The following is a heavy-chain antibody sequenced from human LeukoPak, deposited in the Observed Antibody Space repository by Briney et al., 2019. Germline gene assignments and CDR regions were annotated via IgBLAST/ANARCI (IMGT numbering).Heavy chain of an antibody. Sequence: SETLSLTCTVSGGSISNSYWSWIRQPPGKGLEWIGYIYYSGSTNYNPSLMSRVTISLDTSKNQFSLKLSSVTAADTAVYYCARRRGDFWSDYYAFDYWGQGTLVTISS. D-gene: IGHD3-3*01. CDR3: ARRRGDFWSDYYAFDY. CDR1: GGSISNSY. V-gene: IGHV4-59*08. J-gene: IGHJ4*02. CDR2: IYYSGST.